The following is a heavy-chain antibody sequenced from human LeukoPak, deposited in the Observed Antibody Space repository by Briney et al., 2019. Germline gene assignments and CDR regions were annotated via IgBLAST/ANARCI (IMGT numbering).Heavy chain of an antibody. J-gene: IGHJ4*02. CDR1: GFTFSSHA. CDR2: ISGSGGST. V-gene: IGHV3-23*01. CDR3: AKPPTVTRDY. Sequence: GGSLRLSCVSSGFTFSSHAMSWVRQAPGKGPEWVSAISGSGGSTYYGDSVKGRFPISRDNSKDSLYLQMNSLRAEDTAVYYCAKPPTVTRDYWGQGTLVTVSS. D-gene: IGHD4-17*01.